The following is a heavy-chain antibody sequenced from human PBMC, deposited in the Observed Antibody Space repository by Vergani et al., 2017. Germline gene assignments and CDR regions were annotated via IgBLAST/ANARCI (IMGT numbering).Heavy chain of an antibody. V-gene: IGHV3-23*01. CDR2: ISGSGGST. CDR3: AKSLVACTFPSGDAFDI. J-gene: IGHJ3*02. Sequence: EVQLLESGGGLVQPGGSLRLSCAASGFTFSSYAMSWVRQAPGKGLEWVSAISGSGGSTYYADSVQGRFTISRDNSKNTLYLQMNSLRAEDTAVYYCAKSLVACTFPSGDAFDIWGQGTMVTVSS. D-gene: IGHD6-19*01. CDR1: GFTFSSYA.